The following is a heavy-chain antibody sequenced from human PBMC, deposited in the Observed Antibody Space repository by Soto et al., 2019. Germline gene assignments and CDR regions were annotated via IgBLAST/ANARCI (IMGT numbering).Heavy chain of an antibody. Sequence: PSETLSLTGTVPVGSFSSDTHYWSWIRQPPGKRLEWIGFMYSSGSTNYNPSLKSRVTMSVDTSKNQFSLKLRSVIVADTAVYHCARFVRSCSGTTCYTRADVWGQGTTVTVSS. CDR2: MYSSGST. CDR1: VGSFSSDTHY. V-gene: IGHV4-61*01. J-gene: IGHJ6*02. D-gene: IGHD2-2*02. CDR3: ARFVRSCSGTTCYTRADV.